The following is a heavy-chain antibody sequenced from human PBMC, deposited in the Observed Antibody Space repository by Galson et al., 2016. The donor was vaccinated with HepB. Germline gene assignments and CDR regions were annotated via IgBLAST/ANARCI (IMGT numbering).Heavy chain of an antibody. D-gene: IGHD3-10*01. Sequence: SETLSLTCTVSGASISGSSWSWIRQPPGKGLEWIGYISHIGINKYNPSLNSRVTISADMSRNQFSLKLSSVAAADTGVYYCARHSGAGSYPLDYWGLGSLVTVSS. CDR3: ARHSGAGSYPLDY. CDR1: GASISGSS. V-gene: IGHV4-59*01. CDR2: ISHIGIN. J-gene: IGHJ4*02.